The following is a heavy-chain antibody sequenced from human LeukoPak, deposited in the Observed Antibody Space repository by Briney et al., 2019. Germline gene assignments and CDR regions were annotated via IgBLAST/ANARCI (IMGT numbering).Heavy chain of an antibody. J-gene: IGHJ4*02. D-gene: IGHD3-10*01. Sequence: GGSLRLSCAASGFTFSTYWMHWVRQAPGKGLEWVSVIYNVGSTFYADSVKGRFTISRDNSKNTLFLQMNSLRAEDTAVYYCVNSVMVRGVIRPYWGQGTLVTVSS. V-gene: IGHV3-66*01. CDR3: VNSVMVRGVIRPY. CDR2: IYNVGST. CDR1: GFTFSTYW.